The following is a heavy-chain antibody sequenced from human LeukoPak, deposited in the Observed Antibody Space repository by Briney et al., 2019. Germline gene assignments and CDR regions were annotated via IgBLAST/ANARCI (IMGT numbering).Heavy chain of an antibody. CDR3: ARESVTSSFSFES. CDR2: ISASSAFI. Sequence: GGSLRLSCAASGFPLSSYSMNWVRQAPGKGLEWVSYISASSAFIHYADSVKGRFTVSRDNAKSSLFLQMDRLSVEDTAIYYCARESVTSSFSFESWGQGVLVPVSS. J-gene: IGHJ4*02. V-gene: IGHV3-21*01. D-gene: IGHD2-2*01. CDR1: GFPLSSYS.